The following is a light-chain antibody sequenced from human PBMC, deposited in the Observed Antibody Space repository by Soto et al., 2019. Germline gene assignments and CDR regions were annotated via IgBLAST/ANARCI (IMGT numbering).Light chain of an antibody. J-gene: IGLJ2*01. CDR2: EGS. V-gene: IGLV2-23*01. Sequence: QSALTQPASVSGSPGQSITISCTGTSSDVGNYNLVSWYQQHPGKAPKLIIYEGSKRPSGVSTRFSGSKSGNTASLTIFGLQTEDEAYYYCCSYANLILFGGGTKLTVL. CDR3: CSYANLIL. CDR1: SSDVGNYNL.